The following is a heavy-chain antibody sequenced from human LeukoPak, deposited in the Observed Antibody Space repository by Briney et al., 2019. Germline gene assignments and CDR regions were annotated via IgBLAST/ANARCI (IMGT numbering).Heavy chain of an antibody. Sequence: ASVKVSCKASGYTFTSYYMHWVRQAPGQGLEWMGAIIPIFGTANYAQKFQGRVTITADESTGTAYMELSSLRSEDTAVYYCARERRGGSYFTEKRLDHWGQGTLVAVSS. J-gene: IGHJ4*02. V-gene: IGHV1-69*13. CDR3: ARERRGGSYFTEKRLDH. CDR1: GYTFTSYY. CDR2: IIPIFGTA. D-gene: IGHD1-26*01.